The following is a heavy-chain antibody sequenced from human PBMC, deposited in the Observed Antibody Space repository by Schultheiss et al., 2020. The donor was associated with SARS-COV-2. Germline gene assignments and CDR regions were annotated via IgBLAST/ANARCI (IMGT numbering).Heavy chain of an antibody. J-gene: IGHJ4*02. D-gene: IGHD5-12*01. V-gene: IGHV4-61*08. Sequence: SETLSLTCTVSGGSISSGGYYWSWIRQHPGKGLEWIGYIYYSGSTNYNPSLKSRVTISVDTSKNQFSLKLSSVTAADTAVYYCARGWGYDKYFAYWGQGTLVTVSS. CDR3: ARGWGYDKYFAY. CDR2: IYYSGST. CDR1: GGSISSGGYY.